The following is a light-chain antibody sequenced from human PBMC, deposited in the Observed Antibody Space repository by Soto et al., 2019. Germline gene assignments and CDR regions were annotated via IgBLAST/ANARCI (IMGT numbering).Light chain of an antibody. Sequence: QSALTQPRSVSGSPGQSVTISCTGTSSDVGTYDFVSWYQQHPGKAPRLMIFDVSERPSGVPDRFSGSKSGNTASLTISGLQAEDEADYYCSSYAGSNSFAIFGGGTQLTVL. CDR2: DVS. CDR3: SSYAGSNSFAI. CDR1: SSDVGTYDF. J-gene: IGLJ2*01. V-gene: IGLV2-11*01.